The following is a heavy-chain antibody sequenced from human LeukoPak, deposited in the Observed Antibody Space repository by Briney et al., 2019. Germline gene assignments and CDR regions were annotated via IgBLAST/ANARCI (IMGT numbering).Heavy chain of an antibody. J-gene: IGHJ4*02. CDR3: ARGENGSFDH. CDR1: GVTFEDYY. Sequence: GGSLRLSCTGSGVTFEDYYLSWIRQAPGKGLEWISYVSSTGGDKFYADPVKGRFTISRDNARNSLCMEMNDLIAEDTAFYYCARGENGSFDHWGQGTLVIVSS. D-gene: IGHD3-10*01. V-gene: IGHV3-11*01. CDR2: VSSTGGDK.